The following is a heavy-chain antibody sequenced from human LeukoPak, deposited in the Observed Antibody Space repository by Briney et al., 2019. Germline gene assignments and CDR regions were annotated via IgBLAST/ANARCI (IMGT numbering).Heavy chain of an antibody. CDR3: ARDISYGYYFDY. CDR1: GGTFISYA. CDR2: IIPIFGTA. J-gene: IGHJ4*02. Sequence: SVKVSCKASGGTFISYAISWVRQAPGQGLEWMGGIIPIFGTANYAQKFQGRVTITADKSTSTAYMELSSLRSEDTAVYYCARDISYGYYFDYWGQGTLVTVSS. V-gene: IGHV1-69*06. D-gene: IGHD5-18*01.